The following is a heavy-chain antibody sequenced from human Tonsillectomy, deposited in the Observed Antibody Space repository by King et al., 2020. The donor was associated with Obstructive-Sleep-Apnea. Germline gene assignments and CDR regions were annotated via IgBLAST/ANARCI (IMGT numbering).Heavy chain of an antibody. CDR2: IYYNGRT. J-gene: IGHJ6*02. D-gene: IGHD3-16*02. CDR1: GGSISSSTYY. V-gene: IGHV4-39*07. CDR3: ARGPLGGLSDYYYSYGMDG. Sequence: VQLQESGPGLVKPSETLSLTCTVSGGSISSSTYYWGWIRQPPGKGLEWIGNIYYNGRTYYNPSLKSRVTISVDTSKNQFSLKLSSVTAADTAVYYCARGPLGGLSDYYYSYGMDGWGQGTTVTVSS.